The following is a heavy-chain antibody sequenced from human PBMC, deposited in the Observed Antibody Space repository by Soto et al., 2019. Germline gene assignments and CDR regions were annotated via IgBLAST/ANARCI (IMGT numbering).Heavy chain of an antibody. V-gene: IGHV1-69*18. CDR2: IVPIFETL. J-gene: IGHJ4*02. Sequence: QVQLVQSGAEVKKPGSSVKVSCKASGATFSGYAINWVRQDPGQGLEWLGRIVPIFETLNYAERFQGRFAITADESTTTVYMELTNLTHEDTAVYYCVVMGNVAVSNPRSFDYWGQGTQVTVSS. CDR1: GATFSGYA. CDR3: VVMGNVAVSNPRSFDY. D-gene: IGHD6-19*01.